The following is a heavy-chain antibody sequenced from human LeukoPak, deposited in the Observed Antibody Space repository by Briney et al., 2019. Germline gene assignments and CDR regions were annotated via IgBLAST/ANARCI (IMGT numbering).Heavy chain of an antibody. D-gene: IGHD3-10*01. CDR2: ISPSGSTI. J-gene: IGHJ6*03. CDR3: ARVVSPVDMVRGVADFFYNYYMDV. V-gene: IGHV3-48*04. CDR1: GFTFSSYG. Sequence: GGSLRLSCAASGFTFSSYGMSWVRQAPGKGLEWVSYISPSGSTIYYADSVKGRFTISKDNGKNSLSLQMSSLRVEDTALYYCARVVSPVDMVRGVADFFYNYYMDVWGKGTTVTISS.